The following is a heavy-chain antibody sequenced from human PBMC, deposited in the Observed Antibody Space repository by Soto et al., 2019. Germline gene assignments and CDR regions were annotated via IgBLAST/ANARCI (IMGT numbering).Heavy chain of an antibody. D-gene: IGHD2-2*01. Sequence: PGESLKISCKGSGYSFTSYWISWVRQMPGKGLEWMGRIDPSDSYTNYSPSFQGHVTISADKSISTAYLQWSSLKASDTAMYYCARLPEYCSSTSCYVVSGYSYYYGMDVWGQGTTVTVSS. CDR1: GYSFTSYW. J-gene: IGHJ6*02. V-gene: IGHV5-10-1*01. CDR2: IDPSDSYT. CDR3: ARLPEYCSSTSCYVVSGYSYYYGMDV.